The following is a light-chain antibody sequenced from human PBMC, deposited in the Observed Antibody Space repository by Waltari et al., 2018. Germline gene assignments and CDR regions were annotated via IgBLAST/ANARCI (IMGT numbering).Light chain of an antibody. CDR2: DNN. Sequence: SSELTQDPAVSVAMGQTVRITCQGDSLRSYYASWYQQRPGQAPILVIYDNNNRPSGVPDRFSGSSSHNTGSLTITGAQAEDEASYYCHSRDASGVAGSFGGGTKLTVL. V-gene: IGLV3-19*01. CDR1: SLRSYY. J-gene: IGLJ2*01. CDR3: HSRDASGVAGS.